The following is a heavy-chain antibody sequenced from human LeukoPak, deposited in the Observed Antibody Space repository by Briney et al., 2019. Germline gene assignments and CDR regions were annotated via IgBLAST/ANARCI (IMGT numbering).Heavy chain of an antibody. CDR1: GYTFTDYY. CDR3: ATGRWLQPFVP. D-gene: IGHD5-24*01. CDR2: VDPEDGET. Sequence: ASVKISCKVSGYTFTDYYMHWVQQAPGKGLEWMGLVDPEDGETIYAEKFQGRVTITADTSTDTAYMELSSLRSEDTAVYYCATGRWLQPFVPWGQGTLVTVSS. J-gene: IGHJ5*02. V-gene: IGHV1-69-2*01.